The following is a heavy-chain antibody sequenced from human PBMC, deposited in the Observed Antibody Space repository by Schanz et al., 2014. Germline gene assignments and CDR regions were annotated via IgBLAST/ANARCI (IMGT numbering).Heavy chain of an antibody. CDR2: INPNSGAT. J-gene: IGHJ4*02. CDR3: ARVTTGYDS. Sequence: QVKLVQSGAEAKKPGASVKVSCKASGYTFTVYYMHWVRQAPGQGLEWLGWINPNSGATSSAQKFQGRVTMTRDTSSSTVYMQLSSLTSDDTAIYYCARVTTGYDSWGQGTLVTVSS. D-gene: IGHD5-12*01. CDR1: GYTFTVYY. V-gene: IGHV1-2*02.